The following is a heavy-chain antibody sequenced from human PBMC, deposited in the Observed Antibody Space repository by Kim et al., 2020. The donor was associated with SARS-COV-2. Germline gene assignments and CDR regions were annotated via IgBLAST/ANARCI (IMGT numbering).Heavy chain of an antibody. CDR1: GFSFDDYA. V-gene: IGHV3-9*01. CDR2: ISWNSDNI. CDR3: AISWGSYGDHVRCDY. Sequence: GGSLRLSCVASGFSFDDYAMHWVRQAPGKGLEWVSGISWNSDNIGYADSVKGRFTVTRDNSKNYLYLHMHSLRIEDTALYYCAISWGSYGDHVRCDYCGQGTLVTVSS. J-gene: IGHJ4*02. D-gene: IGHD4-17*01.